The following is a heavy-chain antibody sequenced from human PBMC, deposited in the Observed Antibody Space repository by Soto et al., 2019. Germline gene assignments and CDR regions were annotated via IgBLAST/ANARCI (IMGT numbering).Heavy chain of an antibody. CDR3: ARSKPQYYDFWSGYSYYYGMDV. Sequence: GESLKICCKGFGYSFASYWIAWVRQMPGKGLEWMGIIYPDDSDTRYSPSFQGQVTISADKSISTAYLQWSSLKASDTAMYYCARSKPQYYDFWSGYSYYYGMDVWAQRTTVTVSS. D-gene: IGHD3-3*01. V-gene: IGHV5-51*01. J-gene: IGHJ6*02. CDR1: GYSFASYW. CDR2: IYPDDSDT.